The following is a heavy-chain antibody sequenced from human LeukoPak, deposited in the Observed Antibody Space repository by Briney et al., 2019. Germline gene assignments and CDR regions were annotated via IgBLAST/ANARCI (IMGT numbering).Heavy chain of an antibody. CDR3: ASPRYCLGINCLSRGFAFDI. Sequence: GESLKISCKGSGYSFTTYWIGWVRHMPGKGLEWMGMIYPGDSDTTYSPSFQGQVTISADKSITTAYLQWSSLKASDTAMYYCASPRYCLGINCLSRGFAFDIWGQGTMVTVSS. V-gene: IGHV5-51*01. J-gene: IGHJ3*02. CDR2: IYPGDSDT. D-gene: IGHD2-15*01. CDR1: GYSFTTYW.